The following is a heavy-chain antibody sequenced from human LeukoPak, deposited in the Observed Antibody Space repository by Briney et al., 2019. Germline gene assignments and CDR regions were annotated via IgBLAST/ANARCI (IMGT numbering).Heavy chain of an antibody. CDR2: INAGNGNT. D-gene: IGHD3-22*01. Sequence: ASVKVSCKASGYTFTSYAMHWVRQAPGQRLEWMGWINAGNGNTKYSQKFQGRVTITRDTSASTAYMELSSLRSEDTAVYYCARVSYDSSGYYPNIDYWGQGTLVTVSS. CDR3: ARVSYDSSGYYPNIDY. CDR1: GYTFTSYA. V-gene: IGHV1-3*01. J-gene: IGHJ4*02.